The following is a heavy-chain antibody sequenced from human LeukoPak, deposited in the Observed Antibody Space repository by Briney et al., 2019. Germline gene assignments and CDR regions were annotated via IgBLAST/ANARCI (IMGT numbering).Heavy chain of an antibody. Sequence: GGSLRLSCAASGITFSSYAMSWVRQAPGKGLEWVSAISGSSGNTYYADSVKGRFTISRDNSKNTLYLQMNSLTVEDTAVYYCARVGEGAAKDWGQGTLVTVSS. D-gene: IGHD1-26*01. V-gene: IGHV3-23*01. J-gene: IGHJ4*02. CDR1: GITFSSYA. CDR2: ISGSSGNT. CDR3: ARVGEGAAKD.